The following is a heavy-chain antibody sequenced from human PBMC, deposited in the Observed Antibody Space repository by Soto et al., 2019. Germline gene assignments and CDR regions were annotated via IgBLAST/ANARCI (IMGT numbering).Heavy chain of an antibody. CDR2: ISYDGSSK. V-gene: IGHV3-30-3*01. CDR3: ARVFITLIALNWLDP. Sequence: AGGSLRLSCAASGFTFSSHAMHWVRQAPGKGLEWVALISYDGSSKYYADSVRGRFTISRDNSKNTLYLQMNSLRTEDTAIYYCARVFITLIALNWLDPWGQGTLVTVS. D-gene: IGHD3-22*01. J-gene: IGHJ5*02. CDR1: GFTFSSHA.